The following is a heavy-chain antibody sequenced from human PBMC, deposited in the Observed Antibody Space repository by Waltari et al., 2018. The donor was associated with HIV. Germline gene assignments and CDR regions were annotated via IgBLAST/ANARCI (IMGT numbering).Heavy chain of an antibody. CDR3: TRGAIYSSGPFDAFDV. CDR2: VKEDGTEE. J-gene: IGHJ3*01. V-gene: IGHV3-7*03. Sequence: VESGGGVAQPGESRKLSCRGSGFNFGKSGMRWFRQPPGKGLEWLANVKEDGTEEYYLESMKGRFTIYRENDKSTMYLQMDNLRVDDTAMYHCTRGAIYSSGPFDAFDVWGPGTSVVVSS. CDR1: GFNFGKSG. D-gene: IGHD3-22*01.